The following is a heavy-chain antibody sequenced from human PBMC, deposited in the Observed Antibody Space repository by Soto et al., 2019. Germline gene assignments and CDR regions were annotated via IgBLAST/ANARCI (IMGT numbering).Heavy chain of an antibody. D-gene: IGHD5-12*01. CDR2: TYFRSKWHN. Sequence: SQTLSLTCAISGASVSSNTASWNWIRQSPSRGLEWLGRTYFRSKWHNDYAVSVKRRIIINPDTSHNQFSLQLNSVTPEDTPMYFCAKGDNLGPKTGYAFDPWGQEIMVTVSS. CDR3: AKGDNLGPKTGYAFDP. J-gene: IGHJ5*02. CDR1: GASVSSNTAS. V-gene: IGHV6-1*01.